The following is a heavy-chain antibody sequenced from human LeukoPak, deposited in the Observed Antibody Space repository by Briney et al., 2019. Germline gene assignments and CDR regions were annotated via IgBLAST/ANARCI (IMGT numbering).Heavy chain of an antibody. Sequence: SQTLSLTCTVSGGSISSSSYYWGWIRQPPGKGLEWIGSIYYSGSTYYNPSLKSRVTISVDTSKNQFSLRLSSVTAADTAVYYCARGGGSYPIDYWGQGTLVTVSS. CDR1: GGSISSSSYY. J-gene: IGHJ4*02. CDR3: ARGGGSYPIDY. V-gene: IGHV4-39*01. CDR2: IYYSGST. D-gene: IGHD1-26*01.